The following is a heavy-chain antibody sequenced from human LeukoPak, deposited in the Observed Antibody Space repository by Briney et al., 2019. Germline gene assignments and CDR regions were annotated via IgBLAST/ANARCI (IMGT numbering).Heavy chain of an antibody. V-gene: IGHV3-30*01. CDR3: ARGKGDSSGYDYILDY. J-gene: IGHJ4*02. CDR2: FSYDGITT. Sequence: PGGSLRLSCAASGFTFSRFPFHWVSQAPGKGLEWVALFSYDGITTHYAASVKGRFTVSRVDSKNTLYLQMNSLRAEDTAVYYCARGKGDSSGYDYILDYWGQGTLVTVSS. CDR1: GFTFSRFP. D-gene: IGHD5-12*01.